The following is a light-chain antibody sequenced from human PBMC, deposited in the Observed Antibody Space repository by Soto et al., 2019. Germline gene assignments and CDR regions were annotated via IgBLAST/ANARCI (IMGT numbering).Light chain of an antibody. CDR3: QQCYSTPRT. CDR2: WAS. CDR1: QSVLYSSNNKNY. V-gene: IGKV4-1*01. J-gene: IGKJ1*01. Sequence: DIVMTQSPVSLAVSLGERATINCKSSQSVLYSSNNKNYLTWYQQKPGQPPNVLIYWASTRESGVPDRFSGSGSGTDFTLTISSLQAEDVAVYYCQQCYSTPRTFGQGTKVEIK.